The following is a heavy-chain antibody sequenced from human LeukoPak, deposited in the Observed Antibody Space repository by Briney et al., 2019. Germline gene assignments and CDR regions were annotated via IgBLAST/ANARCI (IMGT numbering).Heavy chain of an antibody. CDR3: ATNPMTGYHLGDHFYFYMAD. J-gene: IGHJ6*03. D-gene: IGHD1-20*01. CDR1: GVTFSSYA. CDR2: LRPVFGPI. V-gene: IGHV1-69*05. Sequence: ASVKVSCKASGVTFSSYAISWVRQAPGQGLEWIGGLRPVFGPINSAQKFQDRVTLTKDDSTTTAYMELRSLRSEDTAVYYCATNPMTGYHLGDHFYFYMADWGKGTTVTVS.